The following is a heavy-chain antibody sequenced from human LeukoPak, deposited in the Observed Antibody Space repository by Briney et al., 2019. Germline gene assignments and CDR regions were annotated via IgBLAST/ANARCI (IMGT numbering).Heavy chain of an antibody. J-gene: IGHJ3*02. V-gene: IGHV4-59*01. Sequence: PSETLSLTCTVSGGSISSYYWSWIRQPPGKGLEWIGYIYYSGSTNYNPSLKSRVTISVDTSKNQFSLKLSSVTAADTAVYYCARGGRGLKSGDILTGYSNDAFDIWGQGTMVTVSS. CDR2: IYYSGST. CDR3: ARGGRGLKSGDILTGYSNDAFDI. CDR1: GGSISSYY. D-gene: IGHD3-9*01.